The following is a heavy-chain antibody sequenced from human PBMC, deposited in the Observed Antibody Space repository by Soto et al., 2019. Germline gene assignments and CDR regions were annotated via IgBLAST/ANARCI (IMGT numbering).Heavy chain of an antibody. D-gene: IGHD2-2*01. Sequence: QVQLQESGPGLVKPSETLSLTCTVSGGSISSYYWSWIRQPPGKGLEWIGYIYYSGSTNYNPSLKSRVTISVDTSKNHFSLKLSSVTAADTAVYYCARQPSYCSSTSCYGGYFDYWGQGTLVTVSS. CDR2: IYYSGST. CDR1: GGSISSYY. V-gene: IGHV4-59*08. CDR3: ARQPSYCSSTSCYGGYFDY. J-gene: IGHJ4*02.